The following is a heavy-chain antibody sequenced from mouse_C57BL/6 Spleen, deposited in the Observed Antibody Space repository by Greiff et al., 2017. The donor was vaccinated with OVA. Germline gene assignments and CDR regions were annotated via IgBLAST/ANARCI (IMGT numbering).Heavy chain of an antibody. CDR3: ARGGDSYDWFAY. CDR1: GYAFSSSW. Sequence: VQLQESGPELVKPGASVKISCKASGYAFSSSWMNWVKQRPGKGLEWIGRIYPGDGGTNYNGKFKGKATLTADKSSSTAYMQLSSLTSEDSAVYFCARGGDSYDWFAYWGQGTLVTVSA. D-gene: IGHD2-12*01. V-gene: IGHV1-82*01. CDR2: IYPGDGGT. J-gene: IGHJ3*01.